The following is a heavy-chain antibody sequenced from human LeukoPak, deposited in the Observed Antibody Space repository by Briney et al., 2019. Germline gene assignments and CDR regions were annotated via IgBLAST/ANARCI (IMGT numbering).Heavy chain of an antibody. CDR1: GYTFSSYS. D-gene: IGHD3-9*01. J-gene: IGHJ5*02. CDR3: ARGYYDIAP. Sequence: ASVRVSCKASGYTFSSYSISWMRQAPGQGLEWMGWISAYNGDTNYAQKFQGRVTLTTDTSTRTAYMELSALRSDDTAVYFCARGYYDIAPWGQGTLVTVSS. V-gene: IGHV1-18*01. CDR2: ISAYNGDT.